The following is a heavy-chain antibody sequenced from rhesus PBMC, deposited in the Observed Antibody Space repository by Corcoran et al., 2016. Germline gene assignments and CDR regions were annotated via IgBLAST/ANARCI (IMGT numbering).Heavy chain of an antibody. CDR2: IDPSNTDT. Sequence: EVQLVQSGAEVKRPGASLKISCKTSGYSSTSYWTNWGRQMAGKGLGRMGAIDPSNTDTRYSPSCQGQVTISADKSISTAYLQWSSLKASDSATYYCATHGGSWKRGFDYWGQGVLVTVSS. D-gene: IGHD6-25*01. V-gene: IGHV5-2*01. J-gene: IGHJ4*01. CDR1: GYSSTSYW. CDR3: ATHGGSWKRGFDY.